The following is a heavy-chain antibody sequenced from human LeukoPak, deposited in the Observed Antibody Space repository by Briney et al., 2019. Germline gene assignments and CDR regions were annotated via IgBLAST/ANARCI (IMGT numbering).Heavy chain of an antibody. V-gene: IGHV4-59*08. Sequence: SETLSLTCIVSGVSISSYYWSWIRQPPGKGLEWIGYIYYSGSTNYNPSLKNRLTISIDTSKNQFSLKLSSVTAADTAVYYCARHYYDSSGYWAFDYWGQGTLVTVSS. J-gene: IGHJ4*02. CDR2: IYYSGST. D-gene: IGHD3-22*01. CDR1: GVSISSYY. CDR3: ARHYYDSSGYWAFDY.